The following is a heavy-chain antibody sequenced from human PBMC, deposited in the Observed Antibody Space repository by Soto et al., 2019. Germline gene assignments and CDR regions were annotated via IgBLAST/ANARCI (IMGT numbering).Heavy chain of an antibody. Sequence: TGGSLRLSCSASGFSISDYAMSWVRQAPGKGLEWVSSISDSGTKTFYADSVKGRFAISRDTSKNTVYMQMNNLRVEDTALYYCAKDGNRKDDYWGQGTAVTVSS. J-gene: IGHJ4*02. CDR3: AKDGNRKDDY. CDR2: ISDSGTKT. V-gene: IGHV3-23*01. CDR1: GFSISDYA.